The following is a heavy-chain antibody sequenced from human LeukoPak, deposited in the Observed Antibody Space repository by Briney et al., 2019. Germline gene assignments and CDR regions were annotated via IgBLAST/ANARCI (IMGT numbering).Heavy chain of an antibody. J-gene: IGHJ4*02. V-gene: IGHV4-59*08. CDR3: ARHAGCSSDSCFSGFPDC. D-gene: IGHD2-15*01. CDR2: ISYSGST. CDR1: GGSTSSYY. Sequence: SETLSLTCTVSGGSTSSYYWSWIRQPPGKGLEWVGYISYSGSTKYNPSLKSRVSISVDTSKTQFSLKLSSVTAADTAVYYCARHAGCSSDSCFSGFPDCWGQGTLVTVSS.